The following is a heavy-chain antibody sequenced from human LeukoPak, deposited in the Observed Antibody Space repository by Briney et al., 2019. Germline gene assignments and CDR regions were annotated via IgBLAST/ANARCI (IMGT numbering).Heavy chain of an antibody. D-gene: IGHD4-23*01. CDR1: GGSISSGSYY. Sequence: SQTLSLTCTVSGGSISSGSYYWSWIRQPAGKGLEWIGRIYTSGSTNYNPSLKSRVTISVETSKNQFSLKLSSVTAADTAVYYCARELYGGNSAYWGQGTLVTVSS. V-gene: IGHV4-61*02. J-gene: IGHJ4*02. CDR3: ARELYGGNSAY. CDR2: IYTSGST.